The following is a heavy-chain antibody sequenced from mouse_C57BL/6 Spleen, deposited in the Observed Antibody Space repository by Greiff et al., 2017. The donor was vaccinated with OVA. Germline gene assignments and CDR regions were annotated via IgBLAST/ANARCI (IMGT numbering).Heavy chain of an antibody. CDR1: GYTFTSYD. D-gene: IGHD3-3*01. Sequence: QVQLKESGPELVKPGASVKLSCKASGYTFTSYDINWVKQRPGQGLEWIGWLYPRVGSTKYNEKFKGKATLTVDTSSSTAYMELHSLTSEDAAVYFCAREGLAWFAYWGQGTLVTVSA. CDR3: AREGLAWFAY. V-gene: IGHV1-85*01. CDR2: LYPRVGST. J-gene: IGHJ3*01.